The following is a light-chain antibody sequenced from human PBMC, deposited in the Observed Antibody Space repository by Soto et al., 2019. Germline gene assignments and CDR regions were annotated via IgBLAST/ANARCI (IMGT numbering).Light chain of an antibody. CDR2: GAS. CDR1: QSISSGY. V-gene: IGKV3-20*01. CDR3: HQSYSTSWT. Sequence: IVLTQSPGTLSLSPANTATLSCRAIQSISSGYLAWYQQKPGQAPRLLIHGASSRATGIPDRFSGSGSGTDFTLTISSLQPEDFATYYCHQSYSTSWTFGQGTKVDI. J-gene: IGKJ1*01.